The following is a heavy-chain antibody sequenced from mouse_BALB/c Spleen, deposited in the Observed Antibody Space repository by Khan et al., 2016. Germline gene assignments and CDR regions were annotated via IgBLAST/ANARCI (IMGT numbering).Heavy chain of an antibody. Sequence: VQLQESGAELAKPGASVKMSCKASGYTFTSYWMHWVKQRPGQGLEWIGYINPSTGYTEYNQKFKDKATLTADKSPSTAYMQLSSLTSGDSALNYTATSSNYFSNYSATDDWGDRTSVIVS. J-gene: IGHJ4*01. D-gene: IGHD2-5*01. V-gene: IGHV1-7*01. CDR3: ATSSNYFSNYSATDD. CDR1: GYTFTSYW. CDR2: INPSTGYT.